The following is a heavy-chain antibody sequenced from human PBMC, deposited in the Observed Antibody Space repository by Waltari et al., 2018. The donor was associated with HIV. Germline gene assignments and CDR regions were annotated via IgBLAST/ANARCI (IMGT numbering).Heavy chain of an antibody. V-gene: IGHV1-69*01. D-gene: IGHD3-10*01. CDR1: GGTSSTYP. J-gene: IGHJ4*02. CDR3: ARDLGAGSLRGTL. Sequence: QVQLVQSGAEVKKPGSSVKVSCEASGGTSSTYPISWVRQAPGQGLEWMGGILPIFGVSNYAQKFQGRVTITADESTSTAYMELSSLRSEDTAVYYCARDLGAGSLRGTLWGQGTLVIVSS. CDR2: ILPIFGVS.